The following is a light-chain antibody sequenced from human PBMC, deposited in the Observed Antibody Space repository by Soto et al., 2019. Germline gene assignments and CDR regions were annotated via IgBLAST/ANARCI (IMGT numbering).Light chain of an antibody. CDR2: GAS. J-gene: IGKJ1*01. CDR3: QQHGSFRA. V-gene: IGKV3-20*01. CDR1: QSVSSSY. Sequence: EIVLTQSPGTLSLSPGERATLSCRASQSVSSSYLAWYQQKPGQAPRLLIYGASSRATGIPDRFSGSGSGTDSTLTISRLEPEDFAVYYCQQHGSFRAFGQGTKVEIK.